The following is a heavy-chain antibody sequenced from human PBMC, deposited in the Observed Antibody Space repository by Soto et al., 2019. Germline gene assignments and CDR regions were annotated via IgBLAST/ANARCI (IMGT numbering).Heavy chain of an antibody. Sequence: SETLSLTCTVSGGSISSGGYYWSWIRQHPGKGLEWIGYIYYSGSTYYNPSLKSRVTISVDTSKNQFSLKLSSVTAADTAVYYCARVIGQLWSQFDYWGQGTLVTVSS. V-gene: IGHV4-31*03. CDR2: IYYSGST. D-gene: IGHD5-18*01. CDR1: GGSISSGGYY. CDR3: ARVIGQLWSQFDY. J-gene: IGHJ4*02.